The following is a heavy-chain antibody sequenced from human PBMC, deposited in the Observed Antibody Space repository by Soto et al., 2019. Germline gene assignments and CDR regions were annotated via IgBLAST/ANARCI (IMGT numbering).Heavy chain of an antibody. J-gene: IGHJ4*02. V-gene: IGHV1-69*13. CDR3: ASSYDSSGYYSHFDY. D-gene: IGHD3-22*01. Sequence: ASVKVSCKASGGTFSSYAISWVRQAPGQGLEWMGGIIPIFGTANYAQKFQGRVTITADESTSTAYMELSSLRSEDTAVYYCASSYDSSGYYSHFDYWGQGTLVTVSS. CDR2: IIPIFGTA. CDR1: GGTFSSYA.